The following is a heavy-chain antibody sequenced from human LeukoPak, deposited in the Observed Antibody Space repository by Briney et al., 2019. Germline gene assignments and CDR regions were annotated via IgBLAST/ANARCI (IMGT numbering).Heavy chain of an antibody. Sequence: PWGSLRLSCAASGCTFSSYAMSWVRQAPGKGLEWVSAISGSGGSTHYADSVKGRFTISRDNSKNTLYLQMNSLRAEDTAVYYCARDAALARLHYWGQGTLVTVSS. D-gene: IGHD6-6*01. CDR3: ARDAALARLHY. V-gene: IGHV3-23*01. J-gene: IGHJ4*02. CDR1: GCTFSSYA. CDR2: ISGSGGST.